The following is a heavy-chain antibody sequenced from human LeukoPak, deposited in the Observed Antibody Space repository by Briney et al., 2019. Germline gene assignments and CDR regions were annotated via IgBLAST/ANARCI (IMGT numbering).Heavy chain of an antibody. D-gene: IGHD2-2*01. CDR1: RYTFTSYG. CDR3: ARDTRLGYCSSTSCYNWFDP. J-gene: IGHJ5*02. V-gene: IGHV1-18*01. CDR2: ISAYNGNT. Sequence: ASVTVSYQPSRYTFTSYGLSEVRQAPGQGVDGVGWISAYNGNTKYAQKLQGRVTMTTHTSTSTAYMELRSLRSDDTAVYYCARDTRLGYCSSTSCYNWFDPGGQGTLVTVAS.